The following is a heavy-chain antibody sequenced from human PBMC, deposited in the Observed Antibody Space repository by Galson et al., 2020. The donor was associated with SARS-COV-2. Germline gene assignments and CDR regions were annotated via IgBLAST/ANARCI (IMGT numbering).Heavy chain of an antibody. CDR1: GFSLSTSGMC. V-gene: IGHV2-70*01. CDR2: IDWDDDK. CDR3: EGIPVEMATLLVYYYYGIDV. Sequence: SGPTLVKPTQTLTLTCTFSGFSLSTSGMCVRWIRQHPGKALEWLALIDWDDDKYYSTSLKTRLTISKDTSKTQVVLTMTNMDPVDTATYYGEGIPVEMATLLVYYYYGIDVWGQGTMVTVSS. D-gene: IGHD5-12*01. J-gene: IGHJ6*02.